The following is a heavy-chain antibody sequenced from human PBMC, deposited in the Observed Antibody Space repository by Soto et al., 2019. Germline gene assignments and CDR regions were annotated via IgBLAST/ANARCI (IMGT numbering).Heavy chain of an antibody. J-gene: IGHJ3*02. CDR2: ISGSGGST. CDR3: AKDPNIVVVPAAMGDAFDI. V-gene: IGHV3-23*01. Sequence: PGGSLRLSCAASGFTFSSYAMSWVRQAPGKGLEWVSAISGSGGSTYYADSVKGRFTISRDNSKNTLYLQMNSLRAEDTAVYYCAKDPNIVVVPAAMGDAFDIWGQGTMVTVSS. CDR1: GFTFSSYA. D-gene: IGHD2-2*01.